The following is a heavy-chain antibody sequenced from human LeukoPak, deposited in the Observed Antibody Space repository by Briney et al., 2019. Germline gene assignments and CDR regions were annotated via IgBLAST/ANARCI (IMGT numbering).Heavy chain of an antibody. CDR2: IIPIFGTA. CDR3: ASAYYLSGCMDV. Sequence: SVKVSCKASGGTFSSYAISWVRQAPGQGLEWMGGIIPIFGTANYAQKFQGRVTITADESTSTAYMELSSLRSEDTAVYYCASAYYLSGCMDVWGKGTTVTISS. CDR1: GGTFSSYA. J-gene: IGHJ6*03. D-gene: IGHD2-21*01. V-gene: IGHV1-69*13.